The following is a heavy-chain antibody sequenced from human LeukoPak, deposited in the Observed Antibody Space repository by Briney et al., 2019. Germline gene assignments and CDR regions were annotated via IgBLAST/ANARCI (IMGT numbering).Heavy chain of an antibody. CDR2: IIPIFGTA. D-gene: IGHD3-10*01. Sequence: ASVKVSCKASGGTFSSYAISWVRQAPGQGLEWMGGIIPIFGTANYAQKFQGRVTITADKSTSTAYMELSSLRSEDTAVYYCARDPPLTLWFGEFTMDRTLDYWGQGTLVTVSS. CDR1: GGTFSSYA. CDR3: ARDPPLTLWFGEFTMDRTLDY. J-gene: IGHJ4*02. V-gene: IGHV1-69*06.